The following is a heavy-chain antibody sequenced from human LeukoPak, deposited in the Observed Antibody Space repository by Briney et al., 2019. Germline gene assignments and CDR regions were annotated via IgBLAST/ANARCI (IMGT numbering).Heavy chain of an antibody. J-gene: IGHJ4*02. Sequence: GESLKISCKASGYQFNKFWIGWVRQMPGKGLELMGLIYPDDSETRYSPSFQGQATISADTSTSSAYLQWRSLKASDTAVYFCVRGYCSTARCSNFDYWGPGTLVTVSS. CDR1: GYQFNKFW. CDR3: VRGYCSTARCSNFDY. D-gene: IGHD2-2*01. V-gene: IGHV5-51*01. CDR2: IYPDDSET.